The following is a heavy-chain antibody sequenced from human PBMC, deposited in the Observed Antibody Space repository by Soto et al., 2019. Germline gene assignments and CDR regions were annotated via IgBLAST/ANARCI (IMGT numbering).Heavy chain of an antibody. CDR2: IRSKANSYAT. V-gene: IGHV3-73*01. J-gene: IGHJ4*02. CDR3: TSAGYSWNY. D-gene: IGHD5-18*01. CDR1: GFTFSGSA. Sequence: GGSLRLSCAASGFTFSGSAMHWVRQASGKGLEWVGRIRSKANSYATAYAASVKGRFTISRDDSKNTAYLQMNSLKTEDMAVYYCTSAGYSWNYWGQGTLVTVSS.